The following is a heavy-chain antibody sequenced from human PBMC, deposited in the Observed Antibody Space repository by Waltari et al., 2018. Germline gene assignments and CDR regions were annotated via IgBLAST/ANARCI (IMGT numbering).Heavy chain of an antibody. CDR1: GGSFSGYY. CDR2: LNHSGST. Sequence: QVQLQQWGAGLLKPSETLSLTCAVYGGSFSGYYWSWIRQPPGKGLEWIGELNHSGSTNYNPSLKSRVTISVDTSKNQFSLKLSSVTAADTAVYYCAREMATIRDYWGQGTLVTVSS. D-gene: IGHD5-12*01. CDR3: AREMATIRDY. V-gene: IGHV4-34*01. J-gene: IGHJ4*02.